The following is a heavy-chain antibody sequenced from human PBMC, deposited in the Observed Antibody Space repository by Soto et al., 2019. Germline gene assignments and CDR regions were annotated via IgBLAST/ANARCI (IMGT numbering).Heavy chain of an antibody. CDR3: ARDLVFGVVTDAFDI. D-gene: IGHD3-3*01. J-gene: IGHJ3*02. CDR1: GGTLSSYA. V-gene: IGHV1-18*01. Sequence: GASVKVSCKASGGTLSSYAISWVRQETGQGLEWMGGIIPIFGNTNYAQKLQGRVTMTTDTSTSTAYMELRSLRSDDTAVYYCARDLVFGVVTDAFDIWGQGTMVTVSS. CDR2: IIPIFGNT.